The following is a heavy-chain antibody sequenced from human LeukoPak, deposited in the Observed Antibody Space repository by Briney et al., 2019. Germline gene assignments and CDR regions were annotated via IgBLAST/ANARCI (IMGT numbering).Heavy chain of an antibody. CDR3: SREPHRGPWFDP. CDR1: GGSFSGYY. J-gene: IGHJ5*02. Sequence: SETLSLTCAVYGGSFSGYYWSWIRQPPGKGLEWIGEINHSGSTNYNPSLKSRVTISVDTSKTQFSLKLRSVTAADTAVYYSSREPHRGPWFDPWGQGTLVTVSS. D-gene: IGHD5-12*01. V-gene: IGHV4-34*01. CDR2: INHSGST.